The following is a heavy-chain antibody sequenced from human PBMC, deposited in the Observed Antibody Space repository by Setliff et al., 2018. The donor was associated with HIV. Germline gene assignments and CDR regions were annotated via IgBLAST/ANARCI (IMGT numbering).Heavy chain of an antibody. CDR3: ARESYGFDI. J-gene: IGHJ3*02. CDR1: GFSVRNDY. CDR2: IYSGGST. V-gene: IGHV3-53*01. Sequence: PGGSLRLSCVVSGFSVRNDYMSWVRQSPGKGLEWVSVIYSGGSTFYADSVEGRFTISRDNSKNTLYLRMNNLRAEDTALYYCARESYGFDIWGQGTMVT.